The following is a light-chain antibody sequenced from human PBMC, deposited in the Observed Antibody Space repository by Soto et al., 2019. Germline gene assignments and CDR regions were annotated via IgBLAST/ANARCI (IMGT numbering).Light chain of an antibody. V-gene: IGKV3-15*01. CDR3: QQYNNWPLT. CDR1: QSVGSN. Sequence: EIVMTQSPATLSVSPGERATLSCRASQSVGSNLAWYQQKPGQVPGLLIYGASTRATDIPARFSGSGSGTEFTLTLSSLQSEDFSVYFCQQYNNWPLTFGGGTKVEIK. CDR2: GAS. J-gene: IGKJ4*01.